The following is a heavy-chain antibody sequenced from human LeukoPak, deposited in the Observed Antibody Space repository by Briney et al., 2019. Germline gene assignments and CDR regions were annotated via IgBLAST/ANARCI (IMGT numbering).Heavy chain of an antibody. D-gene: IGHD6-13*01. CDR3: ARGAGIRIY. Sequence: SETLSLTCAVYGGSFSGYYWSWIRQPPGKGLEWIGEINHSGSTNYNPSLKSRVTTSVDTSKNQFSLKLSSVTAADTAVYYCARGAGIRIYWGQGTLVTVSS. CDR1: GGSFSGYY. CDR2: INHSGST. V-gene: IGHV4-34*01. J-gene: IGHJ4*02.